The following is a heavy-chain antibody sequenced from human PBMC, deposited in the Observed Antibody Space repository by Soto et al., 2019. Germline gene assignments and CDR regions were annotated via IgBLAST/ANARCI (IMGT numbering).Heavy chain of an antibody. J-gene: IGHJ3*02. D-gene: IGHD3-22*01. Sequence: RASLKISCQGSGYSFTSYWIGWVRQMPGKGLEWMGIIYPGDSDTRYSPSFQGQVTISADKSISTAYLQWSSLKASDTAMYYCARHSNDRDLGAFDIWGQGTMVTVSS. V-gene: IGHV5-51*01. CDR2: IYPGDSDT. CDR1: GYSFTSYW. CDR3: ARHSNDRDLGAFDI.